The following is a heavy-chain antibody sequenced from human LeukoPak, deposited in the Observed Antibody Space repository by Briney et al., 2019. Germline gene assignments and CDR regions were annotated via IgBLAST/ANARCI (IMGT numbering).Heavy chain of an antibody. Sequence: PSETLSLTCTVSGGSITSSSYYWGWIRQPPGKGLEWIGSVYYSGNTYYNSSLKSRVTISVNTSKNQFSLKLSSVTAADTAIDYCTREYGFMTTVFHAFDIWGQGTMVTVSS. CDR2: VYYSGNT. V-gene: IGHV4-39*07. J-gene: IGHJ3*02. CDR1: GGSITSSSYY. CDR3: TREYGFMTTVFHAFDI. D-gene: IGHD4-17*01.